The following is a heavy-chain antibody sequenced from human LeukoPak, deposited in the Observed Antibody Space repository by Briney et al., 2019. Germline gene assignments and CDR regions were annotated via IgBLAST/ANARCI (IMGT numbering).Heavy chain of an antibody. CDR3: ARASYGSGRRFDY. CDR2: INPTDGST. Sequence: AASVKVSCKASGYIFTSYGISWVRQAPGQGLEWMGIINPTDGSTTYAQKFQGRVTITRNTSISTAYMELSSLRSEDTAVYYCARASYGSGRRFDYWGQGTLVTVSS. D-gene: IGHD3-10*01. CDR1: GYIFTSYG. J-gene: IGHJ4*02. V-gene: IGHV1-8*03.